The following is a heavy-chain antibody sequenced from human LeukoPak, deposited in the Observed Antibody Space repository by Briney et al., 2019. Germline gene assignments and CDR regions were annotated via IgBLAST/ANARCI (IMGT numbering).Heavy chain of an antibody. D-gene: IGHD3-16*02. CDR1: GFTFDDYG. V-gene: IGHV3-20*04. J-gene: IGHJ4*02. CDR3: ARVGILRLGELSLYLDY. CDR2: INWNGGST. Sequence: PGGSLRLSCAASGFTFDDYGISWVRQAPGKGLEWVSGINWNGGSTGYADSVKGRFTISRDNAKNSLYLQMNSLRAEDTALYYCARVGILRLGELSLYLDYWGQGTLVTVSS.